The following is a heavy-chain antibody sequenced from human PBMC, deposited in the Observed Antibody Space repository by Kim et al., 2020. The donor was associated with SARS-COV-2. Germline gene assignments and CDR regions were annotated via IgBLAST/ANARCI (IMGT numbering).Heavy chain of an antibody. V-gene: IGHV4-34*01. CDR1: GGSFSGYY. D-gene: IGHD6-13*01. CDR3: ARGWNKPGQQLVQWYSYYYYYGMDV. Sequence: SETLSLTCAVYGGSFSGYYWSWIRQPPGKGLEWIGEINHSGSTNYNPSLKSRVTISVDTSKNQFSLKLSSVTAADTAVYYCARGWNKPGQQLVQWYSYYYYYGMDVWGQGTTVTVSS. J-gene: IGHJ6*02. CDR2: INHSGST.